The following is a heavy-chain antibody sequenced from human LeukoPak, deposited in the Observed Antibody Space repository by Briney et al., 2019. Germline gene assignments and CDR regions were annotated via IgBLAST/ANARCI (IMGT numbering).Heavy chain of an antibody. V-gene: IGHV4-34*01. CDR3: ARGWPSLTRAPTSRFDP. Sequence: SETLSLTCAVYGGSFSGYYWSWIRQPPGKGLEWIGEINHSGSTNYNPSLKSRATISVDTSKNQFSLKLSSVTAADTAVYYCARGWPSLTRAPTSRFDPWGQGTLVTVSS. CDR1: GGSFSGYY. CDR2: INHSGST. D-gene: IGHD4-11*01. J-gene: IGHJ5*02.